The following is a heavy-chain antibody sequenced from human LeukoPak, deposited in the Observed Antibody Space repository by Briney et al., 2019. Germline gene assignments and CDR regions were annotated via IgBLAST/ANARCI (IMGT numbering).Heavy chain of an antibody. J-gene: IGHJ4*02. CDR3: ARGFPGSVVVVAATLY. CDR2: ISYDGSER. Sequence: GGSLRLSCAASGFTFSSYGMHWVRQAPGKGLEWVAVISYDGSERYYADSVKGRFTISRDNSKNTLYLQMNSLRAEDTAVYYCARGFPGSVVVVAATLYWGQGTLVTVSS. D-gene: IGHD2-15*01. V-gene: IGHV3-30*03. CDR1: GFTFSSYG.